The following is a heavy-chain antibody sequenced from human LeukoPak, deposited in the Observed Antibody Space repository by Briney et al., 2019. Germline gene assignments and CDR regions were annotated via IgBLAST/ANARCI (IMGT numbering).Heavy chain of an antibody. CDR3: ARIDTAMVTRDY. V-gene: IGHV1-2*02. Sequence: ASVKVSCKASGYTFTGYYMHWVRRAPGQGLEWMGWINPNSGGTNYAQKFQGRVTMTRDTSISTAYMELSRLRSDDTAVYYCARIDTAMVTRDYWGQGTLVTVSS. CDR1: GYTFTGYY. D-gene: IGHD5-18*01. CDR2: INPNSGGT. J-gene: IGHJ4*02.